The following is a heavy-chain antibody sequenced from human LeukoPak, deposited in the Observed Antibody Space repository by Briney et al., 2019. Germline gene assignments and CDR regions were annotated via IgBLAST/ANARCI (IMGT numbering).Heavy chain of an antibody. D-gene: IGHD3-22*01. Sequence: SETLSLTCAVYGGSFSGYYWSWIRQPPGKGLEWIGEINHSGSTNYNPSLKSRVTISVDTSKNQFSLKLSSVTAEDTAVYYCARVQNYYDSSDYNYGAAFDIWGEGTMVTVSS. CDR3: ARVQNYYDSSDYNYGAAFDI. J-gene: IGHJ3*02. V-gene: IGHV4-34*01. CDR2: INHSGST. CDR1: GGSFSGYY.